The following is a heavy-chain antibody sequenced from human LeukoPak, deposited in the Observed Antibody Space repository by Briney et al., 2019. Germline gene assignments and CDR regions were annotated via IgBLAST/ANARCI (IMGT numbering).Heavy chain of an antibody. CDR3: AREPPESYYFDN. J-gene: IGHJ4*02. Sequence: SSVKVSCKASGYTFSGFYVHWVRQAPGQGLEWMGIIKVSGGRTEYEQKFQGRVTVTRDMSTSTVYMELNKLRSEDTAVYYCAREPPESYYFDNWGQGTLVTVSS. CDR2: IKVSGGRT. CDR1: GYTFSGFY. V-gene: IGHV1-46*01.